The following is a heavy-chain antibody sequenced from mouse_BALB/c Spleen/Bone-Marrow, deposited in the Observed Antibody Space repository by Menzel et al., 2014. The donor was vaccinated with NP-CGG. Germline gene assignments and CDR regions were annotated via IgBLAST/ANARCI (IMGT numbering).Heavy chain of an antibody. CDR3: VRGGGDGYYNWYFDV. CDR1: GFSLTSYG. D-gene: IGHD2-3*01. Sequence: VKLVESGPGLVSPSQRLSITCTVSGFSLTSYGLHWVRQPPGKGLEWLGVIWAGGSTNYNSALMSRLSISKDNSKSQVFLKMNSLQTDDKAMYYCVRGGGDGYYNWYFDVWGAGTTVTVSS. V-gene: IGHV2-9*02. J-gene: IGHJ1*01. CDR2: IWAGGST.